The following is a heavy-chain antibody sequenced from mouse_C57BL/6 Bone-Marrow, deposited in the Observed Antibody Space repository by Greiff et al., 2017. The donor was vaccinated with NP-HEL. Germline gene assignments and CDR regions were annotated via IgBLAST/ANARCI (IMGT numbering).Heavy chain of an antibody. CDR1: GYTFTSYG. CDR3: ARGTQSNCFDY. D-gene: IGHD2-5*01. CDR2: IYPRSGNT. Sequence: VQLVESGAELARPGASVKLSCKASGYTFTSYGISWVKQRTGQGLEWIGEIYPRSGNTYYNEKFKGKATLTADKSSSTAYMELRSLTSEDSAVYFCARGTQSNCFDYWGQGTTLTVSS. V-gene: IGHV1-81*01. J-gene: IGHJ2*01.